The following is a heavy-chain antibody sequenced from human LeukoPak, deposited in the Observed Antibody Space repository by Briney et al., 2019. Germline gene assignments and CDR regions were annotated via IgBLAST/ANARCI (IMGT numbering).Heavy chain of an antibody. Sequence: ASVKVSCKASGGTFISYAISWVRQAPGQGLEWMGGIIPIFGTANYAQKFQGRVTITADESTSTAYMELSSLRSDDTAVYYCARAREYDFWSGYYTEGVYFDYWGQGTLVTVSS. CDR1: GGTFISYA. D-gene: IGHD3-3*01. CDR2: IIPIFGTA. CDR3: ARAREYDFWSGYYTEGVYFDY. V-gene: IGHV1-69*01. J-gene: IGHJ4*02.